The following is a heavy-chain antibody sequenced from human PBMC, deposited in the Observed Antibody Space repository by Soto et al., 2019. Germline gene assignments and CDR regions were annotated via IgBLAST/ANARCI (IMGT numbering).Heavy chain of an antibody. CDR3: ARRFLEWLPPSYYYYYMDV. CDR1: GGSISSYY. D-gene: IGHD3-3*01. J-gene: IGHJ6*03. CDR2: IYYSGST. Sequence: SETLSLTCTVSGGSISSYYWSWIRQPPGKGLEWIGSIYYSGSTYYNPSLKSRVTISVDTSKNQFSLKLSSVTAADTAVYYCARRFLEWLPPSYYYYYMDVWGKGTTVTVSS. V-gene: IGHV4-59*05.